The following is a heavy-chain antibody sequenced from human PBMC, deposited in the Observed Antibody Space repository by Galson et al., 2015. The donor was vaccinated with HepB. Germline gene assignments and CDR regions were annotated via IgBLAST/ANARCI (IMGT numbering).Heavy chain of an antibody. CDR1: GYTFTGYY. V-gene: IGHV1-2*06. CDR2: INPNSGGT. CDR3: ARGSYPIGDPVNYFDY. D-gene: IGHD2/OR15-2a*01. J-gene: IGHJ4*02. Sequence: SVKVSCKASGYTFTGYYMHWVRQAPGQGLEWMGRINPNSGGTNYAQKFQGRVTMTRDTSISTAYMELSRLRSDDTAVYYCARGSYPIGDPVNYFDYWGQGTLVTVSS.